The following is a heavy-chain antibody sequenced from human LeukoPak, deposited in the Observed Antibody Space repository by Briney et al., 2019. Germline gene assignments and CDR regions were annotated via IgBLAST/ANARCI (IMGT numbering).Heavy chain of an antibody. Sequence: GGSLRLSCAASGFTFSSYAMSSVRQAPGKGPEWVSAISGSGGSTYYADSVKGRFTISRDNTKNTLYLQMNSLRAKDTAVYYCAKDHWIPRGWGQGTLVTVSS. J-gene: IGHJ4*02. CDR3: AKDHWIPRG. V-gene: IGHV3-23*01. D-gene: IGHD5-18*01. CDR2: ISGSGGST. CDR1: GFTFSSYA.